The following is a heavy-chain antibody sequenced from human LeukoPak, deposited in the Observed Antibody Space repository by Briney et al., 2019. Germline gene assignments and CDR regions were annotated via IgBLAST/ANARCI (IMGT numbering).Heavy chain of an antibody. J-gene: IGHJ5*02. CDR3: ARDDSSGYWKGNWFDP. Sequence: SVKVPCKASGGTFSSYAISWVRQAPGQGLEWMGGIIPIFGTANYAQKFQGRVTITADESTSTAYMELSSLRSEDTAVYYCARDDSSGYWKGNWFDPWGQGTLVTVSS. V-gene: IGHV1-69*13. CDR1: GGTFSSYA. CDR2: IIPIFGTA. D-gene: IGHD3-22*01.